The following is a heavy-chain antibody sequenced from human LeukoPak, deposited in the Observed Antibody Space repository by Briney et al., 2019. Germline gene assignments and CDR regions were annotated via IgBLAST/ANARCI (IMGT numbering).Heavy chain of an antibody. CDR3: AKGKLGVDAFDI. CDR2: ISYDGSNK. V-gene: IGHV3-30-3*01. D-gene: IGHD7-27*01. CDR1: GFTFSSYA. J-gene: IGHJ3*02. Sequence: GGSLRLSCAASGFTFSSYAMHWVRQAPGKGLEWVAVISYDGSNKYYADSVKGRFTISRDNSKNTLYLQMNSLRAEDTAVYYCAKGKLGVDAFDIWGQGTMVTVSS.